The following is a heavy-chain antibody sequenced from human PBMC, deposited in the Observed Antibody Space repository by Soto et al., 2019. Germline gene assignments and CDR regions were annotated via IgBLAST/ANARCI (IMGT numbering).Heavy chain of an antibody. J-gene: IGHJ5*02. CDR1: GGSFSGYY. CDR3: ARLPSGNYQNWFDP. Sequence: SETLSLTCAVYGGSFSGYYWTWIRQPPGKGLEYIGYIYYSGSTNYNPSLESRVTISVDTSKNQFSLKLSSVTAADTAVYFCARLPSGNYQNWFDPWGQGTLVTVSS. V-gene: IGHV4-34*11. CDR2: IYYSGST. D-gene: IGHD3-10*01.